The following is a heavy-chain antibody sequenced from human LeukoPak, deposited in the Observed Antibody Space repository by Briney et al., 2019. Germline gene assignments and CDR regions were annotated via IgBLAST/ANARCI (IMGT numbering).Heavy chain of an antibody. V-gene: IGHV3-30*18. CDR3: AKVGDYGDYALDY. D-gene: IGHD4-17*01. CDR1: GFTFSSYG. Sequence: GGSLRLSCAASGFTFSSYGMHWVRQAPGKGLEWVAVISYDGSYKYYADSVKGRFTISRDNSKNTLYLQMNSLRAEDTAVYYCAKVGDYGDYALDYWGQGTLVTISS. CDR2: ISYDGSYK. J-gene: IGHJ4*02.